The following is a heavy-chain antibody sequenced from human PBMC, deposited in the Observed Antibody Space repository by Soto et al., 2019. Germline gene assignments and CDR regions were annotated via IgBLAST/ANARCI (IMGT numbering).Heavy chain of an antibody. Sequence: PALVKARQTLTLTWNFSDFSLPTRGVGVGWIRQPPGKALEWVALIYWNDDQRYNPSLKSRLTVTKDTSKNHVVLTMTNVDPLDTATYYCTHRSPAYGHDFWGPGTLVTVSS. CDR3: THRSPAYGHDF. J-gene: IGHJ4*02. V-gene: IGHV2-5*01. CDR1: DFSLPTRGVG. CDR2: IYWNDDQ. D-gene: IGHD3-10*01.